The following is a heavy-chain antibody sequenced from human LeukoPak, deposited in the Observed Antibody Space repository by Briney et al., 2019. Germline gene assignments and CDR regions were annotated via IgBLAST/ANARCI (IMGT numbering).Heavy chain of an antibody. CDR1: GGSISSYY. V-gene: IGHV4-59*08. J-gene: IGHJ4*02. CDR2: IYYSGST. CDR3: ARRYDSSGHYYFDY. D-gene: IGHD3-22*01. Sequence: SETLSLTCTVSGGSISSYYWSWIRQPPGKGLEWIGYIYYSGSTNYNPSLKSRVTISVDTSKNQFSLKLSSVTAADTAVYYCARRYDSSGHYYFDYWGQGTLVTVSS.